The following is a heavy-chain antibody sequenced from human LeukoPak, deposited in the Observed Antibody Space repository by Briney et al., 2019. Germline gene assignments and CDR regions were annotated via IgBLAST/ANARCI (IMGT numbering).Heavy chain of an antibody. J-gene: IGHJ4*02. Sequence: ASVKVSCKASRYTFTGYFMHWLRQAPGQGLEWMGRINPDSGGTNYAQKFQGRVTMTRDTSISTAYMELSRLRSDDTAVYYCARDTSGWHQFDYWGQGTLVTVSS. CDR3: ARDTSGWHQFDY. D-gene: IGHD6-19*01. CDR1: RYTFTGYF. CDR2: INPDSGGT. V-gene: IGHV1-2*06.